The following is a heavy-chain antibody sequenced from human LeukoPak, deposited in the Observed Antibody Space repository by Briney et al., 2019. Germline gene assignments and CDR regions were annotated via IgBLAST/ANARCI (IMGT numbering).Heavy chain of an antibody. CDR3: ARGATRYCGGDCLDY. CDR1: GYTFTSCY. D-gene: IGHD2-21*02. V-gene: IGHV1-46*01. CDR2: INPSGGST. J-gene: IGHJ4*02. Sequence: ASVKVSCKASGYTFTSCYMHWVRQAPGQGLEWMGIINPSGGSTSYAQKFQGRVTMTRDASTSTVYMELSSLRSEDTAVYYCARGATRYCGGDCLDYWGQGTLVTVSS.